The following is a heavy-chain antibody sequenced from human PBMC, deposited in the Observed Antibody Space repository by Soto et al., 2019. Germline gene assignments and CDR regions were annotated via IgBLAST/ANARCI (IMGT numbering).Heavy chain of an antibody. CDR2: IIPILGIA. CDR3: AREQRGYDILTGPRFSMFDY. Sequence: ASVKVSCKASGGTFGSYTISWVRQAPGQGLEWMGRIIPILGIANYAQKFQGRVTITADKSTSTAYMELSSLRSEDTAVYYCAREQRGYDILTGPRFSMFDYWGQGTLVTVSS. CDR1: GGTFGSYT. D-gene: IGHD3-9*01. J-gene: IGHJ4*02. V-gene: IGHV1-69*04.